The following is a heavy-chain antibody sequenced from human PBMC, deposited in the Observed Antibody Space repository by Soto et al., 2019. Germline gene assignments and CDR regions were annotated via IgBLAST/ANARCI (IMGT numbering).Heavy chain of an antibody. CDR2: IYYSGST. V-gene: IGHV4-39*01. Sequence: SETLSLTCTVSGGSISSSSYYWGWIRQPPGKGLEWIGSIYYSGSTYYNPSLKSRVTISVDTSKNQFSLKLSSVTAADTAVYYCARLSKYIDYWGQGTLVTVSS. CDR3: ARLSKYIDY. J-gene: IGHJ4*02. CDR1: GGSISSSSYY.